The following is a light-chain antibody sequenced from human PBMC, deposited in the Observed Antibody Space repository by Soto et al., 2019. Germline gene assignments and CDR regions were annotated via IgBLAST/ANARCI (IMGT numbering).Light chain of an antibody. CDR1: RSDIGTYKF. CDR3: SSYTSRSTWM. V-gene: IGLV2-14*01. Sequence: QSVLTQPASVSGSPGQSITISCTGTRSDIGTYKFVSWYQQHPGKAPKLMIFEVSNRLSGVSNRFSGSKSGNTASLTISGLQAEDEADYYCSSYTSRSTWMFGGGTKLTVL. CDR2: EVS. J-gene: IGLJ3*02.